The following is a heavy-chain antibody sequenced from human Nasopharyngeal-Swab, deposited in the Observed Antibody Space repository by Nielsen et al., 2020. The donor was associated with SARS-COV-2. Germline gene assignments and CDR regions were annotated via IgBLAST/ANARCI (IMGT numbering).Heavy chain of an antibody. V-gene: IGHV3-7*01. D-gene: IGHD3-16*01. CDR2: IKQDGSEK. Sequence: VRQAPGKGLEWAANIKQDGSEKYYVDSVKGRFTISRDNAKNSLYLQMNSLRAEDTAVYYCARKGAYYYYYYGMDVWGQGTTVTVSS. J-gene: IGHJ6*02. CDR3: ARKGAYYYYYYGMDV.